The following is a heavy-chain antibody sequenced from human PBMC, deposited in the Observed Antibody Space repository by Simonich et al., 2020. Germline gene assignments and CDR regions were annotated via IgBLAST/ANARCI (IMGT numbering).Heavy chain of an antibody. Sequence: QVQLVQSGAEVKKPGASVKVSCKASGYTFTGYYMHWVRQAPGQGLEWMGWINPNSGGTNYAQKCQGRVTMTRDTSISTAYMELSRLRSDDTAVYYCARGASIAAAGTIDWGQGTLVTVSS. CDR2: INPNSGGT. J-gene: IGHJ4*02. CDR3: ARGASIAAAGTID. V-gene: IGHV1-2*02. D-gene: IGHD6-13*01. CDR1: GYTFTGYY.